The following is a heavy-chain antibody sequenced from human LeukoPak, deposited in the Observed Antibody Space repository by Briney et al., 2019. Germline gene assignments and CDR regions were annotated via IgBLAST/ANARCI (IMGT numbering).Heavy chain of an antibody. J-gene: IGHJ4*02. V-gene: IGHV1-46*01. CDR2: INPRGGST. Sequence: ASVRLSCKASGYTFINYYLHWVRQAPGQGLEWMGIINPRGGSTNYAQKFQGRVTMTRDTSTSTVYMELSSLRSDDTAVYYCGRDPGGSHYDFDYWGQGTLVAVCS. CDR1: GYTFINYY. CDR3: GRDPGGSHYDFDY. D-gene: IGHD1-26*01.